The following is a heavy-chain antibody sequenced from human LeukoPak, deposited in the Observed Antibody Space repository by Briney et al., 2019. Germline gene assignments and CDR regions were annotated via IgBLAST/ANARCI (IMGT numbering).Heavy chain of an antibody. CDR3: ARRRVVVAAGHWFDP. J-gene: IGHJ5*02. Sequence: PSETLSLTCAVYGGSFSGYYWSWIRQPPGKGLEWIGEINHSGSTNYNPSLKSRVTISVDTSKNQFSLKLSSVTAADTAVYYCARRRVVVAAGHWFDPWGQGTLVTVSS. CDR2: INHSGST. V-gene: IGHV4-34*01. D-gene: IGHD2-15*01. CDR1: GGSFSGYY.